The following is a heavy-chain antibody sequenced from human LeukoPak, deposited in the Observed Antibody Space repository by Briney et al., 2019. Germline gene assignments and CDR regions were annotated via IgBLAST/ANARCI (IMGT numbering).Heavy chain of an antibody. CDR2: IYYSGST. J-gene: IGHJ6*03. V-gene: IGHV4-39*07. CDR3: ARGYESAIYYYMDV. CDR1: GGSISSSNYY. D-gene: IGHD5-12*01. Sequence: PSETLSLTCTVSGGSISSSNYYWGWIRQPPGKGLEWIGCIYYSGSTYYNPSLKSRVTISVDTSKNQFSLKLSSVTAAVTAVYYCARGYESAIYYYMDVWGKGTTVTVSS.